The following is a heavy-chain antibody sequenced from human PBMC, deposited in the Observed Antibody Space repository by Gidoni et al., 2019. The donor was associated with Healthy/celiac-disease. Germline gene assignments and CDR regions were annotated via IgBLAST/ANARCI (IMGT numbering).Heavy chain of an antibody. V-gene: IGHV3-11*06. CDR3: ARRYSYGYVFDY. CDR1: GFPFSDYY. J-gene: IGHJ4*02. D-gene: IGHD5-18*01. Sequence: QVQLVESGGGLVKPGGSLRLSCAASGFPFSDYYMSWIRQAPGKGLEWVSYISSSSSYTNYADSVKGRFTISRDNAKNSLYLQMNSLRAEDTAVYYCARRYSYGYVFDYWGQGTLVTVSS. CDR2: ISSSSSYT.